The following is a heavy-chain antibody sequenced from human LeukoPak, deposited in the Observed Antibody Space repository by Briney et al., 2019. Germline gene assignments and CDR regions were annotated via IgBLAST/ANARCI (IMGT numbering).Heavy chain of an antibody. V-gene: IGHV4-39*07. CDR1: GDSISSGSLY. CDR3: ATVRGDYYYGMDV. J-gene: IGHJ6*02. Sequence: SETLSLTCTVSGDSISSGSLYWAWIRQPPGKGLEWIGSIYYSGSTQYNPSLQSRVTISVDTSKNQFSLKLNSVTAADTAVYHCATVRGDYYYGMDVWGQGTTVTVSS. CDR2: IYYSGST.